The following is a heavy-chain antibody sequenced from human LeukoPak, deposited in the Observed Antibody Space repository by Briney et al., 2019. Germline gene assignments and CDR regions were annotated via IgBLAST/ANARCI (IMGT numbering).Heavy chain of an antibody. CDR1: GFTFSSYG. CDR2: IRYDGSNK. V-gene: IGHV3-30*02. CDR3: AKYEPVFTMISGVDY. Sequence: GGSLRLSCAASGFTFSSYGMHWVRQAPGKGLEWVAFIRYDGSNKYYADSVKGRFTISRDNSKNTQYLQMNSLRAEDTAVYYCAKYEPVFTMISGVDYWGQGTLVTVSS. D-gene: IGHD3-22*01. J-gene: IGHJ4*02.